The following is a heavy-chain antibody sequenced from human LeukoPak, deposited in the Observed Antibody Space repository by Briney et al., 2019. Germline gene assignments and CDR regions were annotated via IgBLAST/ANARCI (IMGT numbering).Heavy chain of an antibody. Sequence: SETLSLTCAVYGGSFSGYYWSWIRQPPGKGLEWIGEINHSGSTNYNPSLKSRVTISVDTSKNQFSLKLSSVTAADTAVYYCARGNHYYDSSGYYRDAFDTWGQGTMVTVSS. D-gene: IGHD3-22*01. CDR2: INHSGST. J-gene: IGHJ3*02. CDR3: ARGNHYYDSSGYYRDAFDT. V-gene: IGHV4-34*01. CDR1: GGSFSGYY.